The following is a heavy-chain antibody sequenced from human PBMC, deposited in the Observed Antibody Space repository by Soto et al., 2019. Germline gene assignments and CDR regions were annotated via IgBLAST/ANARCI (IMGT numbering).Heavy chain of an antibody. D-gene: IGHD2-21*01. Sequence: EVQLVESGGGLVQPGGSLRLSCTASGFAVRHNYMTWVRQAPGKGLEWVSLIYSGGDTAYADSVKGRFTISRHTSQNTLYLQRTSLRAKDTAVYYCARKTDPIPRGGDVWGKGTAVTVSS. V-gene: IGHV3-53*04. J-gene: IGHJ6*04. CDR3: ARKTDPIPRGGDV. CDR2: IYSGGDT. CDR1: GFAVRHNY.